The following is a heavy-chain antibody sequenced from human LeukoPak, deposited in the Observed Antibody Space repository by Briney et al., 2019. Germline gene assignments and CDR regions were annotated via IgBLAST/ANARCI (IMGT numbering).Heavy chain of an antibody. V-gene: IGHV4-59*01. J-gene: IGHJ5*02. D-gene: IGHD2-21*01. CDR3: AKETVVVSADDWFGP. Sequence: SETLSLTCSVSGGSINGDYWSWIRQTPGRGLEWIGDIHYSGRTSYNPSLKSRVTISVDTSKNQFSLRLASVTAADTAVYYCAKETVVVSADDWFGPWGQGTLVTVSS. CDR1: GGSINGDY. CDR2: IHYSGRT.